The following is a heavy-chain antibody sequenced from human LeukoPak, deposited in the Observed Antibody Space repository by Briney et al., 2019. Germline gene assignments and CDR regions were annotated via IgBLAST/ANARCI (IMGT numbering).Heavy chain of an antibody. Sequence: GGSLRLSCAASGFTFTNYWMTWVRQAPGKGLQWVANIKQDGSVKYYVDSVKGRFIISRDNAKNSLYLQMNSLRAEDTAVYNCARIGYSSSSLDFWGRGTLVTVSS. J-gene: IGHJ4*02. V-gene: IGHV3-7*03. CDR2: IKQDGSVK. CDR1: GFTFTNYW. D-gene: IGHD6-6*01. CDR3: ARIGYSSSSLDF.